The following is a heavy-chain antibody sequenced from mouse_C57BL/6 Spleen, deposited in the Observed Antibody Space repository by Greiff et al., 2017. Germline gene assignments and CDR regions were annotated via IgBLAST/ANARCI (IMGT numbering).Heavy chain of an antibody. CDR3: AVSGYYDPDFDV. V-gene: IGHV1-82*01. D-gene: IGHD2-3*01. Sequence: QVQLLQSGPELVKPGASVKISCKASGYAFSSSWMNWVKQRPGKGLEWIGRIYPGDGDTNYNGKFKGKATLTADKSSSTAYMQLSSLTSEDSAVYFCAVSGYYDPDFDVWGTGTTVTVSS. CDR2: IYPGDGDT. CDR1: GYAFSSSW. J-gene: IGHJ1*03.